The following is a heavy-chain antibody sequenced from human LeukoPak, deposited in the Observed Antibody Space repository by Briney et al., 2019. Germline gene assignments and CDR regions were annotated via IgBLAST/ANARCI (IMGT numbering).Heavy chain of an antibody. D-gene: IGHD2-2*01. CDR2: IYYSGST. CDR3: ARDRGDIVVVPAAPFDY. CDR1: GGSISSYY. Sequence: SETLSLTCTVSGGSISSYYWSWIRQPPGKGLEWIGYIYYSGSTNYNPSLKSRVTISVDTSKNQFSLKLSSVTAADTAVYYCARDRGDIVVVPAAPFDYWGQGTLVTVSS. J-gene: IGHJ4*02. V-gene: IGHV4-59*12.